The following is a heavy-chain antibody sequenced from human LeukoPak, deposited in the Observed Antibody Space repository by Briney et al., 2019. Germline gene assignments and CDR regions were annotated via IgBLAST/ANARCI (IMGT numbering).Heavy chain of an antibody. CDR1: GGSISSYY. V-gene: IGHV4-4*07. CDR3: ARSRCASCSHEY. Sequence: SETLSPTCTVSGGSISSYYWSWLRQPAGKGLEWIGRIYSSGSTNHNPSLKSRVTMSVDTSKNQFSLNLSSVTAADTAVYYCARSRCASCSHEYWGQGTLVTVSS. J-gene: IGHJ4*02. CDR2: IYSSGST. D-gene: IGHD2-2*01.